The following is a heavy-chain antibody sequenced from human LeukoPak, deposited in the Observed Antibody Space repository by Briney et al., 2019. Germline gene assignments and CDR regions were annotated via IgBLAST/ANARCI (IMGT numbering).Heavy chain of an antibody. D-gene: IGHD6-19*01. CDR2: ISGSGGST. Sequence: QTGGSLRLSCAASGFTFSSYGMHWVRQAPGKGLEWVSAISGSGGSTYYADSVKGRFTISRDNSKNTLYLQMNSLRAEDTAVYYCAKDLYSSGWYYFDYWGQGALVTVSS. CDR1: GFTFSSYG. V-gene: IGHV3-23*01. J-gene: IGHJ4*02. CDR3: AKDLYSSGWYYFDY.